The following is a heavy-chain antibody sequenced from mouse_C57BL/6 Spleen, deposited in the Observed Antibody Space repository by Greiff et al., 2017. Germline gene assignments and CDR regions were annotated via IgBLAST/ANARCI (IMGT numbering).Heavy chain of an antibody. J-gene: IGHJ2*01. Sequence: VQLQQSGAELVRPGASVKLSCTASGFNIKDYYMHWVKQRPEQGLEWIGRIDPEDGDTEYAPKFQGKATMTADTSSNTAYLQLSSLTSEDTAVYYCTTSYYDYVGYFDYWGQGTTLTVSS. CDR3: TTSYYDYVGYFDY. CDR1: GFNIKDYY. V-gene: IGHV14-1*01. CDR2: IDPEDGDT. D-gene: IGHD2-4*01.